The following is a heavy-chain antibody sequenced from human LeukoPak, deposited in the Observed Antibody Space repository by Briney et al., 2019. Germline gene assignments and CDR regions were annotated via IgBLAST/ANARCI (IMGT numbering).Heavy chain of an antibody. D-gene: IGHD5-18*01. CDR1: GFPISSGYY. V-gene: IGHV4-38-2*01. Sequence: SETLSLTCAVSGFPISSGYYWGWIRQPPGKGLEWIGSIHHSGRTYYNPSLKSRVTISVDTAKNQFSLRLSSVTAADTAVYYCARHVDTVMITENYFDYWGQGTLVTVSS. J-gene: IGHJ4*02. CDR3: ARHVDTVMITENYFDY. CDR2: IHHSGRT.